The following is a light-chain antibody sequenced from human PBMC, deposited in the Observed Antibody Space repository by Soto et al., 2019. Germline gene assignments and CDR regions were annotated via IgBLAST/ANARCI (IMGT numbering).Light chain of an antibody. CDR2: EVS. V-gene: IGLV2-14*01. Sequence: QSALTQPASVSGSPGQSITISCTGTSSDVGAYNYVSWYQQHPDKAPKLMIFEVSDRPSGVSNRFSGSNSGNTASLTISGLQAYDEADYFCSSSTSNGTLVFVGGTKLTVL. CDR3: SSSTSNGTLV. J-gene: IGLJ3*02. CDR1: SSDVGAYNY.